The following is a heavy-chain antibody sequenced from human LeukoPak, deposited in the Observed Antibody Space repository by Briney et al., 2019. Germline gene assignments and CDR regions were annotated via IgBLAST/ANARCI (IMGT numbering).Heavy chain of an antibody. V-gene: IGHV4-39*01. D-gene: IGHD4-17*01. CDR2: IYHSGST. J-gene: IGHJ4*02. Sequence: SETLSLTCAVYGGSFSSYYWGWIRQPPGKGLEWIGSIYHSGSTYYNPSLKSRVTISVDTSKNQFSLKLSSVTAADTAVYYCARLRFFYGDCDGGRPDYWGQGTLVTVSS. CDR1: GGSFSSYY. CDR3: ARLRFFYGDCDGGRPDY.